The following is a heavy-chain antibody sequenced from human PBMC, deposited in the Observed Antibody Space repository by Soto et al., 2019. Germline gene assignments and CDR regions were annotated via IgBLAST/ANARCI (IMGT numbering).Heavy chain of an antibody. J-gene: IGHJ4*02. D-gene: IGHD3-10*01. V-gene: IGHV3-9*01. CDR2: ISWNSGSI. CDR3: AKDPHSTDYYGSGSSNFDY. CDR1: GFTFDDYA. Sequence: EVQLVESGGGLVQPGRSLRLSCAASGFTFDDYAMHWVRQAPGKGLEWVSGISWNSGSIGYADSVKGRFTISRDNAKNXLXXQMNSLRAEDTSLYYCAKDPHSTDYYGSGSSNFDYWGQGTLVTVSS.